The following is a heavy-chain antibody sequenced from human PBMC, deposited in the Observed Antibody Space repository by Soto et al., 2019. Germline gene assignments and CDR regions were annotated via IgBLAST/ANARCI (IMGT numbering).Heavy chain of an antibody. Sequence: ASVKVSCKVSGYTLTELSMHWVRQAPGKGLEWMGVFDPEDGETIYAQKFQGRVTMTEDTSTDTAYMELSSLRSEDMAVYYCATRLRGSSGWYYFDYWGQGTLVTVSS. J-gene: IGHJ4*02. D-gene: IGHD6-19*01. CDR1: GYTLTELS. CDR2: FDPEDGET. V-gene: IGHV1-24*01. CDR3: ATRLRGSSGWYYFDY.